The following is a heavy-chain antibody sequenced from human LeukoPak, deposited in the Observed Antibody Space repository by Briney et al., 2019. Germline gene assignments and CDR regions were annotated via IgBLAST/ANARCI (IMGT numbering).Heavy chain of an antibody. CDR3: ARAGSGRSPDWFDP. CDR2: ISGHGDIT. D-gene: IGHD1-26*01. V-gene: IGHV3-23*01. CDR1: GFIFRNYG. J-gene: IGHJ5*02. Sequence: GGSLRLSCAASGFIFRNYGMNWVRQAPGKGLEWVSGISGHGDITYYADSVKGRFTISRDNAKNSLYLQMNSLRAEDTAVYYCARAGSGRSPDWFDPWGQGTLVTVSS.